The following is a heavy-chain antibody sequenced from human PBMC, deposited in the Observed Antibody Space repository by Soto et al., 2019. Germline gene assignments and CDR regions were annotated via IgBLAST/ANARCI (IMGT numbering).Heavy chain of an antibody. Sequence: PGESLKISCQGSGYTFTSHWIGWVRQMPGKGLEWMGIIHPGDSDTRYSPSSQGQVTISADKSISTTFLQWSSLRASDTAMYYRQRHWDSFDIWVQGPMVTVSS. CDR1: GYTFTSHW. J-gene: IGHJ3*02. CDR2: IHPGDSDT. CDR3: QRHWDSFDI. V-gene: IGHV5-51*01.